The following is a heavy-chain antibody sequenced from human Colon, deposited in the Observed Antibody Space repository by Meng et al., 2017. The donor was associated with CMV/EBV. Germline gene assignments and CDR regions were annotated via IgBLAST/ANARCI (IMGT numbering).Heavy chain of an antibody. CDR2: IYSGGST. D-gene: IGHD6-13*01. CDR3: ARDSSSWYADY. CDR1: GFTVSSNY. Sequence: EVQLVESGGGLVQPGGFLRLSCAASGFTVSSNYMSWVRQAPGKGLEWVSVIYSGGSTYYADSVKGRFTISRDNSKNTLYLQMNSLRAEDTAVYYCARDSSSWYADYWGQGTLVTVSS. J-gene: IGHJ4*02. V-gene: IGHV3-66*01.